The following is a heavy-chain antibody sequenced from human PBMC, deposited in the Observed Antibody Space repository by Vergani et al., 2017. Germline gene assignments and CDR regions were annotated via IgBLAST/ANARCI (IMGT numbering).Heavy chain of an antibody. CDR3: ARLSYDTTPYLQGGYDC. CDR2: ISARYPST. J-gene: IGHJ4*02. V-gene: IGHV3-23*01. D-gene: IGHD3-22*01. Sequence: EVQLLQSGGGVIQPGGSVRLSCAASGFTFSACPMTWVRQAPGKGLEWVSAISARYPSTYSDSVKGRFTISRDNSKNMLYLQMNSLRAEDTAVYYCARLSYDTTPYLQGGYDCWGQGTLVSVSS. CDR1: GFTFSACP.